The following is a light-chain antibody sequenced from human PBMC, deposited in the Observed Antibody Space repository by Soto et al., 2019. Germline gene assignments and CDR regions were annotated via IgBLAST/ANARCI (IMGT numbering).Light chain of an antibody. J-gene: IGKJ3*01. V-gene: IGKV3-15*01. Sequence: EMVMTQSPATLSVSPGERVTLSCRASESVHRNLAWYQQKPGQGPSLLIYYASTRATGVPDRFTGSGSGTDFTLTISSLQSEDFGVYHCQHYSNWPPTFCPGTKVEIK. CDR2: YAS. CDR3: QHYSNWPPT. CDR1: ESVHRN.